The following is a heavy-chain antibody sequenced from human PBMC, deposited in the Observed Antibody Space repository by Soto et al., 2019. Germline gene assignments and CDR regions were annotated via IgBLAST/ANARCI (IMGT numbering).Heavy chain of an antibody. Sequence: ASVKVSCKASGYTFTSYDINWVRQATGQGLEWMGWMNPNSGNTGYAQKFQGRVTMTRNTSISTAYMELSSLRSEDTAVYYGARAGRVMTTVTIDYWGQGTLVTVSS. D-gene: IGHD4-17*01. J-gene: IGHJ4*02. CDR3: ARAGRVMTTVTIDY. CDR2: MNPNSGNT. V-gene: IGHV1-8*01. CDR1: GYTFTSYD.